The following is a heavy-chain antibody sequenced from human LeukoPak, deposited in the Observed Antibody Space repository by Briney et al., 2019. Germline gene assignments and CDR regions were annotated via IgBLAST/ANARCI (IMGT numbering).Heavy chain of an antibody. Sequence: GGSPRLSYAASGFTFSDYYMSWIRQAPGKGLEWVSYISSSGSTIYYADSVKGRFTISRDNAKNSLYLQMNSLRAEDTAVYYCARARPYSSGWQFDYWGQGTLVTVSS. CDR1: GFTFSDYY. CDR2: ISSSGSTI. D-gene: IGHD6-19*01. J-gene: IGHJ4*02. CDR3: ARARPYSSGWQFDY. V-gene: IGHV3-11*01.